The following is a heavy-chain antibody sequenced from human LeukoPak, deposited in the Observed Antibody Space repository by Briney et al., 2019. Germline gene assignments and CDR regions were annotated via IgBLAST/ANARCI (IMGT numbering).Heavy chain of an antibody. Sequence: ASVKVSCKASGYTFTTYNINWVRQAPGQGLEWMGWISGYNGNTNYAQKLQGRVTMTTDTSTSTAYMELSRQRSDDTAVYYCARCGRSPMEPSKREFDPWGQGTLVTVSS. CDR2: ISGYNGNT. CDR3: ARCGRSPMEPSKREFDP. D-gene: IGHD2-21*01. CDR1: GYTFTTYN. J-gene: IGHJ5*02. V-gene: IGHV1-18*01.